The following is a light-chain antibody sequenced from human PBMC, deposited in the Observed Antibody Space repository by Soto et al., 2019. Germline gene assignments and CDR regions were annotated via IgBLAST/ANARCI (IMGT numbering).Light chain of an antibody. Sequence: IQLTPSPASLSASVGDRVTNTCRASQGISSYLAWYQQKPGKAPKLLIYAASTLQSGVPSRFSGSGSGTDFTLTISSLQPEDFATYFCQQLNSYPLTFGGGTKVDIK. CDR2: AAS. V-gene: IGKV1-9*01. CDR3: QQLNSYPLT. CDR1: QGISSY. J-gene: IGKJ4*01.